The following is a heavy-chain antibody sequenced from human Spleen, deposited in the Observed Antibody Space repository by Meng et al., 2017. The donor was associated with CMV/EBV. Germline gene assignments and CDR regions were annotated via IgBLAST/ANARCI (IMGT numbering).Heavy chain of an antibody. CDR3: VNIWGGLRAHFDF. CDR2: ISGSGGST. V-gene: IGHV3-23*01. D-gene: IGHD3-16*01. CDR1: GHRFGSYA. J-gene: IGHJ4*02. Sequence: GESLKISCAVSGHRFGSYAMSWVRQAPGKGLEWVSGISGSGGSTYYADSVKGRFTISRDNSKNTLYLQMNSLRAEDTAVYYCVNIWGGLRAHFDFWGQGTLVTVSS.